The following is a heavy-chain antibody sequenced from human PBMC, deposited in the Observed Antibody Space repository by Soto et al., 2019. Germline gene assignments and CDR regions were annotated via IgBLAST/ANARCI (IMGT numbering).Heavy chain of an antibody. CDR2: IIPIFGTA. CDR1: GGTFSSYA. D-gene: IGHD5-12*01. J-gene: IGHJ6*02. Sequence: QVQLVQSGAEVKKPGSSVKVSCKASGGTFSSYAISWVRQAPGQGLEWMGGIIPIFGTANYAQKFQGRVTITADESTSTAYMELSSLRSEDTAVYYCVRDYVDIVATRRAYYYYGMDVWGQGTTVTVSS. V-gene: IGHV1-69*01. CDR3: VRDYVDIVATRRAYYYYGMDV.